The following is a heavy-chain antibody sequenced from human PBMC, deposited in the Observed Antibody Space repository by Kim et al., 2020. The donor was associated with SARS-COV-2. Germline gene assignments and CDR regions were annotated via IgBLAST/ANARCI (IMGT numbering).Heavy chain of an antibody. V-gene: IGHV1-69*13. CDR3: AREAGTTAYYYGIDV. Sequence: SVKVSCKASGCTFSRSAINWVRQAPGRGLELMGGIITICGTTNYAQKFQGRVTISADASTTTVHMELSSLTSEDTAVYYCAREAGTTAYYYGIDVWGQGTPVTASS. D-gene: IGHD1-1*01. J-gene: IGHJ6*02. CDR2: IITICGTT. CDR1: GCTFSRSA.